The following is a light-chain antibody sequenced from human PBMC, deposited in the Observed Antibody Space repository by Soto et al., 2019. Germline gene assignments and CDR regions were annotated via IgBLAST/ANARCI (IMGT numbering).Light chain of an antibody. CDR2: GAS. CDR3: QQAYSFPIT. J-gene: IGKJ5*01. CDR1: QDIAGY. V-gene: IGKV1D-12*01. Sequence: DIQVTQSPSCMSGSXGDRVTITRXASQDIAGYLAWYQHKPGRAPELLIHGASRLQSGVPARFSGSGSGTDFTLSINSLQPEDFATYYCQQAYSFPITFGQGTRLEIK.